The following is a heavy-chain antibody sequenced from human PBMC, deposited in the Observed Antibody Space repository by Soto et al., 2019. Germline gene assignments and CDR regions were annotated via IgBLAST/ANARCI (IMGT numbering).Heavy chain of an antibody. V-gene: IGHV4-34*01. D-gene: IGHD3-22*01. CDR3: AVDPYYDSSGLYY. CDR1: SESFRGYY. Sequence: SETLSLTCAGYSESFRGYYWSWIRPHPGKGLEWIGEINHSGSTNYNPSLKSRVTISVDTSKNQFSLKLSSVTAADTAVYYCAVDPYYDSSGLYYWGQGTLVTVSS. CDR2: INHSGST. J-gene: IGHJ4*02.